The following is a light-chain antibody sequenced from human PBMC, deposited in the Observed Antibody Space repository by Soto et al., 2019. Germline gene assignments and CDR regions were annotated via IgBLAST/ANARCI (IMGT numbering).Light chain of an antibody. J-gene: IGLJ3*02. CDR2: TYS. CDR3: QSYDSGLSGSV. V-gene: IGLV1-40*01. CDR1: SSNIGAGYA. Sequence: QSVLTQPPSVSGAPGQRVTISCTGSSSNIGAGYAVHWYQQLPGTAPKLLIYTYSNRPSGVPDRFSGSKSGTSASLAITGLQAEDEADYSCQSYDSGLSGSVFGGGTMLPVL.